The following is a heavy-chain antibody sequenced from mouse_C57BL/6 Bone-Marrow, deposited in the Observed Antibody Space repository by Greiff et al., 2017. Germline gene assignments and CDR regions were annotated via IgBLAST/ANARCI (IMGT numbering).Heavy chain of an antibody. V-gene: IGHV2-5*01. J-gene: IGHJ2*01. CDR3: AKKGGYYCPYYFDY. D-gene: IGHD1-1*01. Sequence: VMLVESGPGLVQPSQSLSITCTVSGFSLTSYGVHWVRQSPGKGLEWLGVIWRGGSTDYNAAFMSRLSITKDNSKSQVFFKMNSLQADDTAIYYCAKKGGYYCPYYFDYWGQGTTLTVSS. CDR2: IWRGGST. CDR1: GFSLTSYG.